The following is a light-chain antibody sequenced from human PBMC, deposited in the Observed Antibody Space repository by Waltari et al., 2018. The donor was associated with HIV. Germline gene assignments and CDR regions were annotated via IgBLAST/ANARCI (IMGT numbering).Light chain of an antibody. V-gene: IGLV4-69*01. CDR2: LHSDGSH. CDR3: QTWGSGSVI. Sequence: QVVLTQAPSASASLGTSVNFTCTLSSGHSSYDIAWHQQPPGKGPRYLMKLHSDGSHNRGDGIPDRFSGSSSGAERHLIISSLHSDDEADYYCQTWGSGSVIFGGGTKLTVL. J-gene: IGLJ2*01. CDR1: SGHSSYD.